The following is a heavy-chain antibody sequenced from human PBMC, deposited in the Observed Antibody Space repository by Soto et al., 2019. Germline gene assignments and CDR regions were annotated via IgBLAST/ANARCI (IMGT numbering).Heavy chain of an antibody. J-gene: IGHJ3*02. CDR1: GGAFSSYA. CDR2: IIPIFGTA. D-gene: IGHD3-10*01. Sequence: GGSVKVCFNAAGGAFSSYAISWVRQAPGQGLEWMGGIIPIFGTANYAQKFQGRVTITAHESTSTAYMELSSLRSEDTAVYYCARGYSRNDIWGQGAMVTVSS. CDR3: ARGYSRNDI. V-gene: IGHV1-69*13.